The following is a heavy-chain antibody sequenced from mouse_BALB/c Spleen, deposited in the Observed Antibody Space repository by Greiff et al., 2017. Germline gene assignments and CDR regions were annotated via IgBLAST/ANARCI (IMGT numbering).Heavy chain of an antibody. CDR2: IWSGGST. V-gene: IGHV2-2*02. Sequence: VQLQQSGPGLVQPSQSLSITCTVSGFSLTSYGVHWVRQSPGKGLEWLGVIWSGGSTDYNAAFISRLSISKDNSKSQVFFKMNSLQANDTAIYYCARQGDYGNYRYFDVWGAGTTVTVSS. J-gene: IGHJ1*01. CDR1: GFSLTSYG. CDR3: ARQGDYGNYRYFDV. D-gene: IGHD2-1*01.